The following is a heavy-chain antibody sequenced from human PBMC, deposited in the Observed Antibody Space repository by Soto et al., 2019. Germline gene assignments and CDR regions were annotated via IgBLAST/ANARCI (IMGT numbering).Heavy chain of an antibody. D-gene: IGHD3-9*01. CDR1: GYSISSGYY. V-gene: IGHV4-38-2*01. CDR2: IYHSGST. J-gene: IGHJ6*02. CDR3: VRGIDDILPGPYYYYGMDV. Sequence: SETLSLTCAVSGYSISSGYYWGWIRQPPGKGLEWIGSIYHSGSTYYNPSLKSRVTISVDTSKNQFSLKLSSVTAADTAVYYCVRGIDDILPGPYYYYGMDVWGQGTTVTVSS.